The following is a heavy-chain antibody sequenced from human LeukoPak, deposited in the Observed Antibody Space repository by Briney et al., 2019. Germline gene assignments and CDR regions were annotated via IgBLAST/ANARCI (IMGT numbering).Heavy chain of an antibody. CDR3: AREPYRGQFDY. V-gene: IGHV1-69*05. Sequence: ASVKVSCKASGGTFSSYAISWARQAPGQGLEWMGGIIPIFGTANYAQKFQGRVTITTDESTSTAYMELSSLRSEDTAVYYCAREPYRGQFDYWGQGTLVTVSS. CDR2: IIPIFGTA. D-gene: IGHD1-14*01. J-gene: IGHJ4*02. CDR1: GGTFSSYA.